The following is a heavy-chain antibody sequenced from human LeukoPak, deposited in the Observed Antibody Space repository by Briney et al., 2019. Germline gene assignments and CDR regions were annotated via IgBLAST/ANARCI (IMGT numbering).Heavy chain of an antibody. CDR2: ISGRGGST. CDR1: GFTFSSYA. V-gene: IGHV3-23*01. Sequence: GGSLRLSCAASGFTFSSYAMSWVRQAPAKGLEWVSDISGRGGSTYYTDSLKGRFTISTDNSKDTLYLQMYSLRAEDTAVYYSANQLRVLEWLQYYFDYWGQGTLVTVSS. D-gene: IGHD3-3*01. J-gene: IGHJ4*02. CDR3: ANQLRVLEWLQYYFDY.